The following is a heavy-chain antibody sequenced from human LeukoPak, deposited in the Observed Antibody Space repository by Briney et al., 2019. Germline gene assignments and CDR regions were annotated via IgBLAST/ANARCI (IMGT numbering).Heavy chain of an antibody. J-gene: IGHJ4*02. CDR3: ANGLRVEMATTPQSDFDY. CDR2: ISYSGVVK. V-gene: IGHV3-30*18. Sequence: TGGSLRLSCSASGYTFSDYGMHWVRQAPGKGLEWLSVISYSGVVKFYADSVKGRFTISRDNSKNTLYLQMNSLRAEDTAVYYCANGLRVEMATTPQSDFDYWGQGTLVTVSS. CDR1: GYTFSDYG. D-gene: IGHD5-24*01.